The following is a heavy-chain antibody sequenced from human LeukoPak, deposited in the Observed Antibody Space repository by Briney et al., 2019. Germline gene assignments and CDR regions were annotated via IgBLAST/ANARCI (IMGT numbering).Heavy chain of an antibody. CDR3: ARRGEAAEWFGP. Sequence: GEPLKISAKASGYSFTNYSIAWVRQMHGKGLEWMGIIYPVDSDTTYSPSFQGQVTISADKPINTAYLQWRSLKAADTAIYYRARRGEAAEWFGPLGQGTLVTVSS. D-gene: IGHD3-16*01. CDR2: IYPVDSDT. J-gene: IGHJ5*02. V-gene: IGHV5-51*04. CDR1: GYSFTNYS.